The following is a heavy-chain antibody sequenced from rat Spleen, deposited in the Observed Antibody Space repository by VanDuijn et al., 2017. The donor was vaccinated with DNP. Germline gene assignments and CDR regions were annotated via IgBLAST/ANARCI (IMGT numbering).Heavy chain of an antibody. CDR1: GFTFSNYD. CDR3: ARPDYYDGSYPHY. Sequence: EVQLVESGGGLVQPGRSLKLSCAASGFTFSNYDMAWVRQAPTKGLEWVSSITYSGGSTYYRDSVKGRFTISRDNAKSTLYLQMNSLRSEDMATYYCARPDYYDGSYPHYWGQGVMVTVSS. CDR2: ITYSGGST. J-gene: IGHJ2*01. V-gene: IGHV5-25*01. D-gene: IGHD1-12*02.